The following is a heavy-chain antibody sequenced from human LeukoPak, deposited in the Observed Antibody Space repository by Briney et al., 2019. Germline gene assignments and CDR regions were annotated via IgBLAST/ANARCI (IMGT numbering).Heavy chain of an antibody. D-gene: IGHD6-13*01. J-gene: IGHJ4*02. CDR2: ISSSGSTK. V-gene: IGHV3-48*03. CDR3: ATLRPRQQLVVDH. Sequence: PGGSLRLSCAASGFTFSSYEMNWVRQAPGKGLEWVSYISSSGSTKYYADSVKGRFTISRDNALNSLYLQVSSLRVEDTAVYYCATLRPRQQLVVDHWGQGTLVTVSS. CDR1: GFTFSSYE.